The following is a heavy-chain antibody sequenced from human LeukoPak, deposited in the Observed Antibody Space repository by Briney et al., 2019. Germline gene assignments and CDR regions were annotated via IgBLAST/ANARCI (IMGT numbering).Heavy chain of an antibody. V-gene: IGHV3-30-3*01. Sequence: PGGSLRLSCAASGFSVTRNYVSWVRQAPGKGLEWVAVISYDGSNKYYADSVKGRFTISRDNAKNSLYLQMNSLRVEDTAIYYCARISRGELPTFWGQGTLVIVSS. J-gene: IGHJ4*02. CDR3: ARISRGELPTF. CDR1: GFSVTRNY. D-gene: IGHD1-7*01. CDR2: ISYDGSNK.